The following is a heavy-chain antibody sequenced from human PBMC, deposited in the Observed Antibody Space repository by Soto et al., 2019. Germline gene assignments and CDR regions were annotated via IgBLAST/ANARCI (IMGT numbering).Heavy chain of an antibody. Sequence: QVQLVQSGAEVKKPGSSVKVSCKASGGTFSSYTISWVRQAPGQGLEWMGRIIPILGIANYAQKFQGRVTITADKTTSTAYMDLSSPRSEDTDVYYCARRVVITMVREPYGMDVWGQGTTVTVSS. CDR2: IIPILGIA. CDR1: GGTFSSYT. V-gene: IGHV1-69*02. D-gene: IGHD3-10*01. CDR3: ARRVVITMVREPYGMDV. J-gene: IGHJ6*02.